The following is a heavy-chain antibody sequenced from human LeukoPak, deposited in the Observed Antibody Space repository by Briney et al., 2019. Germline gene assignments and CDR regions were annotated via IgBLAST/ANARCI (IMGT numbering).Heavy chain of an antibody. J-gene: IGHJ4*02. CDR2: ISGSGGST. V-gene: IGHV3-23*01. Sequence: PGGTLRLSCAASGFTFSSYGMSWVRQAPGKGLEWVSAISGSGGSTYYADSVKGRFTISRDNAKNSLYLQMNSLRAEDTAVYYCASSFDWLLSPFFDYWGQGTLVTVSS. CDR1: GFTFSSYG. D-gene: IGHD3-9*01. CDR3: ASSFDWLLSPFFDY.